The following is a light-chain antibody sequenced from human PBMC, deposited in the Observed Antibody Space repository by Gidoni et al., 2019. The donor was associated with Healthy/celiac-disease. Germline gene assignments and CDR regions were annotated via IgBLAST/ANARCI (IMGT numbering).Light chain of an antibody. CDR2: GAS. Sequence: PATLSVSPWERAALSCRSSHSVSSNLAWYQQKPGQAPRLLIYGASTRATGIPARFSGSGSGTEFTLTISSLQSEDFAVYYCQQYNNWPLTFGQGTKVEIK. V-gene: IGKV3-15*01. J-gene: IGKJ1*01. CDR1: HSVSSN. CDR3: QQYNNWPLT.